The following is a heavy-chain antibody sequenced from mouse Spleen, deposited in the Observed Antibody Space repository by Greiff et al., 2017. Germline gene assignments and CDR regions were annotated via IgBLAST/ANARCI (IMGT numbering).Heavy chain of an antibody. D-gene: IGHD2-4*01. CDR1: GFTFSSYT. J-gene: IGHJ2*01. CDR3: ARSTMITTYYFDY. V-gene: IGHV5-9*03. CDR2: ISSGGGNT. Sequence: DVMLVESGGGLVKPGGSLKLSCAASGFTFSSYTMSWVRQTPEKRLEWVATISSGGGNTYYPDSVKGRFTISRDNAKNTLYLQMSSLRSEDTALYYCARSTMITTYYFDYWGQGTTLTVSS.